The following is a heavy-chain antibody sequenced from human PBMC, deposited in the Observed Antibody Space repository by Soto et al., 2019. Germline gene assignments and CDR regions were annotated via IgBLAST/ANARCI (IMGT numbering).Heavy chain of an antibody. CDR2: ISWNSGSI. CDR1: GFTFDDYA. CDR3: AKVPYYDFWSGYFSRGSLDYYYMDV. J-gene: IGHJ6*03. V-gene: IGHV3-9*01. Sequence: HPGGSLRLSCAASGFTFDDYAMHWVRQAPGKGLEWVSGISWNSGSIGYADSVKGRFTISRDNAKNSLYLQMNSLRAEDTALYYCAKVPYYDFWSGYFSRGSLDYYYMDVWGKGTTVTVSS. D-gene: IGHD3-3*01.